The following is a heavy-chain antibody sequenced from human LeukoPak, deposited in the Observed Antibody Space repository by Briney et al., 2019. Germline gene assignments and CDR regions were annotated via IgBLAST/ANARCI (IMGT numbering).Heavy chain of an antibody. CDR2: IKRDGSEK. CDR3: TRDSYARSGSLYYYYGMDV. V-gene: IGHV3-7*01. J-gene: IGHJ6*02. D-gene: IGHD3-3*01. Sequence: GGSLRLSCAASGFTFSSYWMSWVRQAPGKGLEWVANIKRDGSEKYYVDSVKGRFTISRDNGKNTLYLQMNSLRAEDTAVYYCTRDSYARSGSLYYYYGMDVWGQGTTVTVSS. CDR1: GFTFSSYW.